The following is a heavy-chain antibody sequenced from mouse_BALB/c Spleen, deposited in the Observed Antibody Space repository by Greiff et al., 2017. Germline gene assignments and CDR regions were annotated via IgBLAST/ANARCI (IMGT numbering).Heavy chain of an antibody. J-gene: IGHJ4*01. D-gene: IGHD1-1*01. CDR3: ARETTNYAMDY. Sequence: EVKLVESGGGLVKPGGSLKLSCAASGFTFSDYYMYWVRQTPEKRLEWVATISDGGSYTYYPDSVKGRFTISRDNATNNLYLQMSSLKPEDTAMYYCARETTNYAMDYWGQGTSVTVSS. CDR2: ISDGGSYT. V-gene: IGHV5-4*02. CDR1: GFTFSDYY.